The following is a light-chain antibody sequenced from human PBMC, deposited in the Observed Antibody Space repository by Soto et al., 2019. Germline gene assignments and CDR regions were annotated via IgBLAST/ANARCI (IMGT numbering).Light chain of an antibody. Sequence: EIVMTQSPATLSVSPGERATLSCRASQNVNSFLVWYQQKPGQAPRLLIYGASTSATGIPVRFSGSGSGTEFTLTISSLQPEDSAVYFCQQRSNWPRTFGQGTKVEIK. CDR2: GAS. V-gene: IGKV3-15*01. CDR3: QQRSNWPRT. CDR1: QNVNSF. J-gene: IGKJ1*01.